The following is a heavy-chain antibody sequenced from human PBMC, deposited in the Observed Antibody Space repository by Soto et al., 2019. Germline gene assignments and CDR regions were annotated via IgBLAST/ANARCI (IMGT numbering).Heavy chain of an antibody. V-gene: IGHV3-33*01. CDR1: GFTFSSYG. D-gene: IGHD3-10*01. CDR3: ARPYYYGSGSWSPTSPIDY. CDR2: IWYDGSNK. J-gene: IGHJ4*02. Sequence: GGSLRLSCAASGFTFSSYGMHWVRQAPGKGLEWVAVIWYDGSNKYYADSVKGRFTISRDNSKNTLYLQMNSLRAEDTAVYYCARPYYYGSGSWSPTSPIDYWGQGTLVTVSS.